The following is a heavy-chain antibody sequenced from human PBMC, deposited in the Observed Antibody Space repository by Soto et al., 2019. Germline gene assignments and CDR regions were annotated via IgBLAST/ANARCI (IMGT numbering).Heavy chain of an antibody. D-gene: IGHD4-17*01. J-gene: IGHJ5*02. Sequence: QLQLQESGPGLVKPSETLSLTCTVSGGSISSNSYYWGWIRQPPGKGLEWIGSIYYSGSTYYNPPLKRRVTTSLDTSRNQFSLKLSSVTAADTAVYYCASHTPFDYGDYVGWTYWFDPWGQGTLVTVSS. V-gene: IGHV4-39*01. CDR1: GGSISSNSYY. CDR2: IYYSGST. CDR3: ASHTPFDYGDYVGWTYWFDP.